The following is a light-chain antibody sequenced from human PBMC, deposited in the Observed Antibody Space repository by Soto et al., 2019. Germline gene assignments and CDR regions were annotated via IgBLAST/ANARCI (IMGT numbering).Light chain of an antibody. V-gene: IGKV1-33*01. Sequence: DIQMTQSPSSLSASVGDRVTITCQASQDITNYLNWYQQKPGRAPKLLIYDASNLQTGVPSRFSGSGSGTDFTFTISSPQPEDIAIYYCQQYDNPALTFGGGTKVDI. J-gene: IGKJ4*01. CDR3: QQYDNPALT. CDR1: QDITNY. CDR2: DAS.